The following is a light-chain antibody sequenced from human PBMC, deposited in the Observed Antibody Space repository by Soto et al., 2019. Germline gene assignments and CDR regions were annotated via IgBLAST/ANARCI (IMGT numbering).Light chain of an antibody. V-gene: IGLV2-14*01. CDR2: EVS. CDR3: SSYTNSGTWV. CDR1: SSDIGGYNY. J-gene: IGLJ3*02. Sequence: QSALTQPASVSGSPGQSITISCTGSSSDIGGYNYVSWYQQYPGKAPKLMIFEVSNRPSGVSNRFSASKSGNTASLTISGLQAEAETDYYCSSYTNSGTWVFGGGTKLTVL.